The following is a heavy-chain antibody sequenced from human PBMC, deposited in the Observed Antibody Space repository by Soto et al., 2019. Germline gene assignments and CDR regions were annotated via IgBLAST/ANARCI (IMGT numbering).Heavy chain of an antibody. CDR2: ISAYNGNT. CDR1: GYTFTSYG. D-gene: IGHD3-3*01. V-gene: IGHV1-18*04. J-gene: IGHJ6*02. CDR3: ARDEGADYDFRSGYYPLYYYYGMDV. Sequence: ASVKVSCKASGYTFTSYGISWVRQAPGQGLEWMGWISAYNGNTNYAQKLQGRITMTTDTSTSTAYMELRSLRSDDTAVYYCARDEGADYDFRSGYYPLYYYYGMDVWGQGTTVTVSS.